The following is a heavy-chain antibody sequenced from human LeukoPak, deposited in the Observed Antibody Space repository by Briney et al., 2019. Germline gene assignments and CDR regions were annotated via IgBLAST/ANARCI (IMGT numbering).Heavy chain of an antibody. CDR2: IYHSGST. CDR3: ARVSPSYGSGSNTSGYFDY. Sequence: SQTLSLTCTVSGGSISSGGYYWSWIRQPPGKGLEWIGYIYHSGSTYYNPSLKSRVTISVDRSKNQFSLKLSSVTAADTAVYYCARVSPSYGSGSNTSGYFDYWGQGTLVTVSS. V-gene: IGHV4-30-2*01. D-gene: IGHD3-10*01. CDR1: GGSISSGGYY. J-gene: IGHJ4*02.